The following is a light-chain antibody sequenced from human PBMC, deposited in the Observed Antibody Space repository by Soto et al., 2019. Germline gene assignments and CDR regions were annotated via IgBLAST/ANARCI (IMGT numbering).Light chain of an antibody. CDR1: QSVSSN. CDR3: HQYDTSPRT. CDR2: GAS. J-gene: IGKJ1*01. Sequence: EIVMTQSPATLSVSPGERATLSCRASQSVSSNLAWYQQKPGQAPRLLIYGASSRATGIPDRFSGSGSGTDFTLTISRLEPEDFAVYYCHQYDTSPRTFGQGTKVDIK. V-gene: IGKV3-20*01.